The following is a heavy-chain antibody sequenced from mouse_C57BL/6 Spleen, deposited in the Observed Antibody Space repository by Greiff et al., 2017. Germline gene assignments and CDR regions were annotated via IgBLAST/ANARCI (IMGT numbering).Heavy chain of an antibody. V-gene: IGHV1-69*01. CDR3: ASGTTVVSTDD. CDR1: GYTFTSYW. CDR2: IDPSDSYT. Sequence: QVQLQQPGAELVMPGASVKLSCKASGYTFTSYWMHWVKQRPGQGLEWIGEIDPSDSYTNYNQKFKGKATLTVDKSSSTAYMQLRSLTSEDSAVYYCASGTTVVSTDDWGQGTTLTVSS. J-gene: IGHJ2*01. D-gene: IGHD1-1*01.